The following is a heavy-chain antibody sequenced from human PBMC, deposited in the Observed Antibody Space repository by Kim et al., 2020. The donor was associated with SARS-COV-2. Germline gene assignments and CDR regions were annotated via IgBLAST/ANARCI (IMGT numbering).Heavy chain of an antibody. CDR3: ARVRDTAMVYFDY. J-gene: IGHJ4*02. V-gene: IGHV4-39*07. D-gene: IGHD5-18*01. Sequence: YNPSLKSRVTISVDTSKNQFSLKLSSVTAADTAVYYCARVRDTAMVYFDYWAREPWSPSPQ.